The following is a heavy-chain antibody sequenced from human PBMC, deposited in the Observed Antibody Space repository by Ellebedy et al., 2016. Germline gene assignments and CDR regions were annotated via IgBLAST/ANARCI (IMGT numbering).Heavy chain of an antibody. CDR2: ISGGGDTT. J-gene: IGHJ4*02. Sequence: GESLKISXVASGFTFGNFFMSWVRQAPGGGLEWISTISGGGDTTVSADSVRGRFTISRDSSKNSVYLRMSNLRVEDTAVYYCRQGHYADLWGQGTLVTVSS. D-gene: IGHD4-17*01. CDR1: GFTFGNFF. V-gene: IGHV3-23*01. CDR3: RQGHYADL.